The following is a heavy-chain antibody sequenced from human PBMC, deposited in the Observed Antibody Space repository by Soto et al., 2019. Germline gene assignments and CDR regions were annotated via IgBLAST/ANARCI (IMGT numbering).Heavy chain of an antibody. J-gene: IGHJ6*02. CDR1: GYTFTSYG. CDR2: ISAYNGNT. CDR3: ARHPSPLDV. Sequence: ASVKVSCKASGYTFTSYGISWVRQAPGQGLEWMGWISAYNGNTKYAQKLQCRVTMTTDTSTSTAYIELRSLSSVDTAVYYSARHPSPLDVRGQGTTVTFSS. V-gene: IGHV1-18*01.